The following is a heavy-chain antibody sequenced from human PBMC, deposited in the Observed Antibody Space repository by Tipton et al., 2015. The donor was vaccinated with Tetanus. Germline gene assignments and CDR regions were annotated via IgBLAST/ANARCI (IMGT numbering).Heavy chain of an antibody. Sequence: LRLSCTVSGGSISTYYWSWVRQPPGRGLEWIGNVHNSGSTKYSPSLRSRVTLSVDTSKNQFSLNLSSVTAADTAVYYCARIGWPQQNKPAFDIWGQGTVVTVSS. J-gene: IGHJ3*02. D-gene: IGHD6-19*01. CDR1: GGSISTYY. V-gene: IGHV4-59*01. CDR3: ARIGWPQQNKPAFDI. CDR2: VHNSGST.